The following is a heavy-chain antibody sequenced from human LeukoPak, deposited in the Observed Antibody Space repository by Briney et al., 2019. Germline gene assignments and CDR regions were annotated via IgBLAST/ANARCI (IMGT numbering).Heavy chain of an antibody. CDR1: GYTFTRYY. CDR2: INPNSGGT. CDR3: ARDIHYDSSGYYSLDY. V-gene: IGHV1-2*02. J-gene: IGHJ4*02. D-gene: IGHD3-22*01. Sequence: ASVKVSCKASGYTFTRYYMHWVRQAPGQGLEWMGWINPNSGGTNYAQKFQGRVTMTRDTSISTAYMELSRLRSDDTAVYYCARDIHYDSSGYYSLDYWGQGTLVTVSS.